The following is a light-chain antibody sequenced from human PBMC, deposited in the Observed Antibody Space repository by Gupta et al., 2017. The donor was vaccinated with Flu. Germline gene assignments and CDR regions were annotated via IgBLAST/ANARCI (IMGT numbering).Light chain of an antibody. V-gene: IGLV1-51*02. Sequence: QSVLTQPPPVSAAPGPRVTISCPGSSSNIGSNYVSWTQQLPGTAHNRRIYDDDKRPSGIPDRFAGSKSGTSANLGINGLQTGDEADYDCGEWDSSRSADVCGPGTKVTVL. CDR3: GEWDSSRSADV. CDR2: DDD. CDR1: SSNIGSNY. J-gene: IGLJ1*01.